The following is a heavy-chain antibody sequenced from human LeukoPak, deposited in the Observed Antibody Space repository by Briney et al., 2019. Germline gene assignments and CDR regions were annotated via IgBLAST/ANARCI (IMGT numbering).Heavy chain of an antibody. D-gene: IGHD5-12*01. V-gene: IGHV1-69*13. J-gene: IGHJ5*02. CDR3: ATVSDYDNWFDP. Sequence: GASVKVSCKASGGTFSSYAISWVRQAPGQGLEWMGGIIPIFGTANYAQKFQGRVTITADESTSTAYMELSSLRSEDTAVYYCATVSDYDNWFDPWGQGTLVTVSS. CDR2: IIPIFGTA. CDR1: GGTFSSYA.